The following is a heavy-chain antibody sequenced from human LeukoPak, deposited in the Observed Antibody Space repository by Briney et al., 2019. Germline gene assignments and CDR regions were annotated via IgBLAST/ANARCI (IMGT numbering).Heavy chain of an antibody. CDR3: ARDPNSKIGAFDL. CDR2: INSDGSST. Sequence: GGSRRLSCAASGFTFSSYWMHWVRQAPGKGLVWVSRINSDGSSTNYADSVKGRFTISRDNAKNTLYLQMNSLRADDSAVYYCARDPNSKIGAFDLWGQGTMVTVSS. D-gene: IGHD2/OR15-2a*01. J-gene: IGHJ3*01. V-gene: IGHV3-74*01. CDR1: GFTFSSYW.